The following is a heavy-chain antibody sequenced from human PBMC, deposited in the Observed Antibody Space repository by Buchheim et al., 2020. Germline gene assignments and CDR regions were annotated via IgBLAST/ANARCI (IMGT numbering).Heavy chain of an antibody. J-gene: IGHJ6*02. CDR2: ISSSSSYI. D-gene: IGHD3-22*01. V-gene: IGHV3-21*01. CDR1: GFTFSSYS. Sequence: EVQLVESGGGLVKPGGSLRLSCAASGFTFSSYSMNWVRQAPGKGLEWVSSISSSSSYIYYADSVKGRFTISRDNAKNSLFLQMNSLRAENTAVYYCARDGMIVAAASTDGRDVWGQGTT. CDR3: ARDGMIVAAASTDGRDV.